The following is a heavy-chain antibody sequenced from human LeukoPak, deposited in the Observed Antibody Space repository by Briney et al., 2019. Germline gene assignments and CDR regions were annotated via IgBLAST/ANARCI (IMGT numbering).Heavy chain of an antibody. J-gene: IGHJ4*02. CDR1: GGSLSSYY. Sequence: PSETLSLTCTVSGGSLSSYYWTWVRQPAGKGLEWIGRFYDSGNINYNPSLKSRVTMSVDTSKNQVSLNLRSVTAADTAVYYCASARNFDYWGQGTLVTVSS. CDR3: ASARNFDY. V-gene: IGHV4-4*07. CDR2: FYDSGNI.